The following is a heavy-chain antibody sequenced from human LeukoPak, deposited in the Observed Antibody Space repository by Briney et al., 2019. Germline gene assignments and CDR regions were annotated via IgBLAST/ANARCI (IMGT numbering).Heavy chain of an antibody. D-gene: IGHD6-13*01. J-gene: IGHJ4*02. CDR1: GYTFTGYY. V-gene: IGHV1-2*02. CDR2: INPNSGGT. CDR3: ARVRDSSSFSSDTAIDY. Sequence: GASVKVSCKASGYTFTGYYMHWVRQAPGQGLEWMGWINPNSGGTNYAQKFQGRVTMTRDTSISTAYMELSRLRSDDTAVYYWARVRDSSSFSSDTAIDYWGQGTLVTVSS.